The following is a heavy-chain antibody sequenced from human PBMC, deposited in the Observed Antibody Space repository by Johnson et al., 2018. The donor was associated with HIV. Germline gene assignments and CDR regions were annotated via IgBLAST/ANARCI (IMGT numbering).Heavy chain of an antibody. J-gene: IGHJ3*02. D-gene: IGHD3-22*01. Sequence: VQLVESGGGLVQPGGSLRLSCVGSGFNVSNNYMSWVRQPPGQGLEWVSTLYSSGNTYYADSVTGRFTISRDSSRNTLYLQMNSLRAEDTAVYYCARDHIRGYDSPNDAFDIWGQGTMVTVSS. CDR1: GFNVSNNY. V-gene: IGHV3-66*01. CDR3: ARDHIRGYDSPNDAFDI. CDR2: LYSSGNT.